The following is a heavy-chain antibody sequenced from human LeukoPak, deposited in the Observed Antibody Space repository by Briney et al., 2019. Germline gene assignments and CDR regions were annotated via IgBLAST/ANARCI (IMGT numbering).Heavy chain of an antibody. CDR2: ISYDGSNK. J-gene: IGHJ3*02. V-gene: IGHV3-30-3*01. Sequence: GGSLRLSCVASGFTFSNYAMEWVRQAPGKGLEWVAVISYDGSNKYYADSVKGRFTISRDNSKNTLYLQMNSLRAEDTAVYYCVRDTGDGSATGDDAFDIWGQGTMVTVSS. D-gene: IGHD2-15*01. CDR1: GFTFSNYA. CDR3: VRDTGDGSATGDDAFDI.